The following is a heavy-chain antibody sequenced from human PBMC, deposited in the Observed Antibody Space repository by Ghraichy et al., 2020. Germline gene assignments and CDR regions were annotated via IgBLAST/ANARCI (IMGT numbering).Heavy chain of an antibody. V-gene: IGHV3-64D*06. D-gene: IGHD2-2*01. CDR1: GFTFSSYA. CDR3: VTTPGTVVPAAMGDY. J-gene: IGHJ4*02. Sequence: GGSLRLSCSASGFTFSSYAMHWVRQAPGKGLEYVSAISSNGGSTYYADSVKGRFTISRDNSKNTLYLQMSSLRAEDTAVYYCVTTPGTVVPAAMGDYWGQGTLVTVSS. CDR2: ISSNGGST.